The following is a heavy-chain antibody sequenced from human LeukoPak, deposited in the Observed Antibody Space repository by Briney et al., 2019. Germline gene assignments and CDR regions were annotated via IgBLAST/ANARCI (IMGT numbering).Heavy chain of an antibody. CDR2: IYWNDDK. J-gene: IGHJ5*02. D-gene: IGHD2-21*01. Sequence: SGPTLVKPTQTLTLTCTFSGFSLSTSGVGVGWIRQPPGKALEWLALIYWNDDKRYSPSLKSRLTITKDTSKNQVVLTMANMDPVDTATYYCAHFRPVIAIEHWGQGTLVTVSS. CDR1: GFSLSTSGVG. V-gene: IGHV2-5*01. CDR3: AHFRPVIAIEH.